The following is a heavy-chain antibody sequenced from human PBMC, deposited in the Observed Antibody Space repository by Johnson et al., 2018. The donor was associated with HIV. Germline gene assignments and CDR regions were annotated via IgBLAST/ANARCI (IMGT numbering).Heavy chain of an antibody. V-gene: IGHV3-15*01. D-gene: IGHD6-13*01. J-gene: IGHJ3*02. Sequence: VQLVESGGGLVNPGGSLRLSCAASGFSFTNAWMNWVRQAPGKGLEWVGRIKSKTDGGTRDYAAPVKGRFTISRDNSKNTLYLQINSLRAEDTAVYYCARDWGPDSSSWYGIWGQGTMVTVSS. CDR3: ARDWGPDSSSWYGI. CDR1: GFSFTNAW. CDR2: IKSKTDGGTR.